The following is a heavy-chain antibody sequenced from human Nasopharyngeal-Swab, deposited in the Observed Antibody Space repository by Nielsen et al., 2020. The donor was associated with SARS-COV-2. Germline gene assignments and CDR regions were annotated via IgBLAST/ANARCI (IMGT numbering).Heavy chain of an antibody. CDR3: AITVAGRAEYFQH. V-gene: IGHV3-11*03. J-gene: IGHJ1*01. D-gene: IGHD6-19*01. Sequence: GESLKISCAASGFTFSDYYMSWIRQAPGKGLEWVSYIGTSSSNTNYADSVKGRFTISRDNAKNSLYLQMNSLRAEDTALYYCAITVAGRAEYFQHWGQGTLVTVSS. CDR2: IGTSSSNT. CDR1: GFTFSDYY.